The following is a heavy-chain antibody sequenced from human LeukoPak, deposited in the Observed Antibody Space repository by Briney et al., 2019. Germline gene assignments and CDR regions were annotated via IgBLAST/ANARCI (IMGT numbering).Heavy chain of an antibody. CDR1: GFTFRNAW. V-gene: IGHV3-72*01. Sequence: PGGSLRLSCAASGFTFRNAWMSWVRQAPGKGLEWVGRSRNRANSYSTEYAASVKGRFTVSRDDSKNSLYLQMNSLKTEDTAVYYCARGDSSGYSSYWGQGTLVTVSS. D-gene: IGHD3-22*01. CDR2: SRNRANSYST. J-gene: IGHJ4*02. CDR3: ARGDSSGYSSY.